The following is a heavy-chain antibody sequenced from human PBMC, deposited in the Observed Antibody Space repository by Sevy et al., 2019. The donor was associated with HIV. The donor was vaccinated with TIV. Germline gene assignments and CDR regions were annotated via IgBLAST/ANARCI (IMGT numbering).Heavy chain of an antibody. CDR1: GGAISSYF. J-gene: IGHJ4*02. V-gene: IGHV4-59*01. CDR2: IYFTGNT. D-gene: IGHD1-1*01. CDR3: ARDSTTRPRVLDY. Sequence: SETLSLTCSVSGGAISSYFWTWVRQSPGKGLEWIGNIYFTGNTDYCPSLKSRVTLSLDTSKSQFSLTLKSVTAADTASYFCARDSTTRPRVLDYWGQGTLVTVSS.